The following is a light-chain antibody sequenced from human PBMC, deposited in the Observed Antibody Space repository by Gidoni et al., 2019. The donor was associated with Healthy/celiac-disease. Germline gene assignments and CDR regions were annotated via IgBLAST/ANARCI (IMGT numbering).Light chain of an antibody. CDR2: DAS. J-gene: IGKJ5*01. V-gene: IGKV1-33*01. CDR1: QDIINY. CDR3: QQYDNLPPL. Sequence: DIQMTQSPSSLSASVGDRVTITCPASQDIINYLNWYQQKPGKAPKLLIYDASNLETGVPSRFSGSGSGTDFTFTISSLQPEDIATYYCQQYDNLPPLFGQXTRLEIK.